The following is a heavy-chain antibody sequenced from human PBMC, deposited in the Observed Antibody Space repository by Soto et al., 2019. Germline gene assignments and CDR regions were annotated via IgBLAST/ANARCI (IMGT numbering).Heavy chain of an antibody. V-gene: IGHV3-11*01. CDR2: ISSSGTTV. CDR1: GFPLSDHY. J-gene: IGHJ4*01. CDR3: ARTVSGGFDY. Sequence: GGSLSLSCAASGFPLSDHYMSWIRQAPGKGLECVSYISSSGTTVYYADSVKGRFTISRDNAQNSLYLQMNSLRAEDTAVYYCARTVSGGFDYWGQGILVTVSS.